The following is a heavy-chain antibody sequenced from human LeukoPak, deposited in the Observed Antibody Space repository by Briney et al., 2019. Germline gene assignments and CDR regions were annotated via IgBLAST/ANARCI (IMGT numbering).Heavy chain of an antibody. Sequence: PGGSLRLSCAASGFTFSSYGMHWVRQAPGKGLEWVSAIYSGGSTYYADSVKGRFTISRDTSKNTLYLLMNSLRAEDTAVYYCARGYYGSGSERYYFDYWGQGTLVTVSS. CDR2: IYSGGST. D-gene: IGHD3-10*01. J-gene: IGHJ4*02. CDR3: ARGYYGSGSERYYFDY. V-gene: IGHV3-NL1*01. CDR1: GFTFSSYG.